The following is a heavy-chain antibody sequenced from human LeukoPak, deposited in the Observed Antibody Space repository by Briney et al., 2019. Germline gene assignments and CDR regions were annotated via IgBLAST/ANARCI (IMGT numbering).Heavy chain of an antibody. J-gene: IGHJ3*02. D-gene: IGHD3-22*01. CDR3: EEEPSVYYDSTTDI. CDR2: IYYSGST. Sequence: PSETLSLTCTVSGGSISSYYWSWIRQPPGKGLEWIGYIYYSGSTNYNPSLKSRVTISVDTSKNQLSLKLGSVTAADPAMYDQEEEPSVYYDSTTDISGQGTMVTVSS. V-gene: IGHV4-59*01. CDR1: GGSISSYY.